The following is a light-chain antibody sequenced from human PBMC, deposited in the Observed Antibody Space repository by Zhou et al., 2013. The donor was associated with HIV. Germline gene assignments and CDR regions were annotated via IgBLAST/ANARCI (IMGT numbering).Light chain of an antibody. CDR2: GAS. Sequence: DIQLTQSPSSLSASVGDRITITCRASQVIRTFLNWYQHKVGKAPNLLVFGASTLQSGVPSRFSANGSGTDFALTVDCLQSEDFATYYCQQYYNYPRTFGQGTRLEV. J-gene: IGKJ1*01. V-gene: IGKV1-39*01. CDR1: QVIRTF. CDR3: QQYYNYPRT.